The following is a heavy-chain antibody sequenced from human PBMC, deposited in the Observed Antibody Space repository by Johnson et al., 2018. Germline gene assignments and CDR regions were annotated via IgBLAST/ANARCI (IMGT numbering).Heavy chain of an antibody. CDR1: GGSIGSYY. V-gene: IGHV4-59*01. Sequence: QVQLQESGPGLVKPSETXSLTCTVSGGSIGSYYWTWIRQPPGKGLEYIGYIFYTGLTGYNPSLESRVTISLAPSKKQFSLYLQMNSLTTDETAVYYCARDDYPAGSFDPPDAFDVWGQGTVVTVSS. CDR3: ARDDYPAGSFDPPDAFDV. J-gene: IGHJ3*01. D-gene: IGHD3-10*01. CDR2: IFYTGLT.